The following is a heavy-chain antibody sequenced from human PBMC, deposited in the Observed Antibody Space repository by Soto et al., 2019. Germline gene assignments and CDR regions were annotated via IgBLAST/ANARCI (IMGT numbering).Heavy chain of an antibody. D-gene: IGHD3-16*01. Sequence: EVQLVESGGGLVQPEVSLRLSCTASGFSFHGYWMSWIRQAPGKGLQWVANINHDGTEKYYVDSVKGRFTISRDNARNSVFLQMNSLRAEDTAVYYCARIRGPFDMWGQGTMVTVSS. CDR3: ARIRGPFDM. CDR2: INHDGTEK. J-gene: IGHJ3*02. CDR1: GFSFHGYW. V-gene: IGHV3-7*03.